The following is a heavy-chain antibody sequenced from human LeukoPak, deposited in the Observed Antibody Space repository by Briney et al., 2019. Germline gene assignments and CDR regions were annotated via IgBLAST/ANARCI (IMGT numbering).Heavy chain of an antibody. CDR2: VSTYTGNT. Sequence: ASVKVSCKASGNTFSNFGISWVRQAPGQGLEWMGWVSTYTGNTNYAQKLQDRVTMITDTSTHTAYMELRNLRSDDTAVYYCATSLLWFGERIFDFRGQGTLVTVSS. CDR1: GNTFSNFG. V-gene: IGHV1-18*01. J-gene: IGHJ4*02. D-gene: IGHD3-10*01. CDR3: ATSLLWFGERIFDF.